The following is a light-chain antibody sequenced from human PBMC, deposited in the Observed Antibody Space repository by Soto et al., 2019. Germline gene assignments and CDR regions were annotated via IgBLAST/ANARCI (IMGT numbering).Light chain of an antibody. J-gene: IGKJ2*01. V-gene: IGKV1-39*01. CDR2: AAS. CDR1: QSIGTY. Sequence: DIQMTQSPSSLSASVGDRVTITCRASQSIGTYLNWYLQKPGKAPQLLIHAASSLQTGVPSRFSGSGSGTEFTLTISSLQTEDFASFYCKQSFSTPPTFGQGTKLAIK. CDR3: KQSFSTPPT.